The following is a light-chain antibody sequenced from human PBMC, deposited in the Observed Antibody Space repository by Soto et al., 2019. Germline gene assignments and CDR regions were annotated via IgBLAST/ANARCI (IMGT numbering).Light chain of an antibody. CDR1: SSNIGAGYD. V-gene: IGLV1-40*01. Sequence: QAVVTQPPSVSGAPGQRVTISCTGSSSNIGAGYDVHWYQQLPGTAPKLLIYGNSNRPSGVPDRFSGSKSVPSASLAITGLQAEDEADYYCQSYDSSLSVSVFGGGPKLTVL. J-gene: IGLJ2*01. CDR3: QSYDSSLSVSV. CDR2: GNS.